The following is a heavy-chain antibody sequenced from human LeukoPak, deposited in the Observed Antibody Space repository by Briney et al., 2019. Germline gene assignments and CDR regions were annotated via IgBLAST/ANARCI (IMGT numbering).Heavy chain of an antibody. J-gene: IGHJ4*02. D-gene: IGHD3-3*01. V-gene: IGHV4-34*01. CDR3: ARVSISLFGVVTAHFDA. CDR2: INLSGST. CDR1: GGSFSGSY. Sequence: PSEILSLTCGVSGGSFSGSYWGWLRQPPGKGLEWIGEINLSGSTNYNSPLTSRVTISLDTSKNQFSLNLRSVTTADTAVYYCARVSISLFGVVTAHFDAWGQGTLVAVSS.